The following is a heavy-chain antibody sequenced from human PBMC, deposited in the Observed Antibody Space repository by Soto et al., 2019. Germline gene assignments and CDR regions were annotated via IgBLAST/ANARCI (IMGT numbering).Heavy chain of an antibody. CDR2: IYYSGST. J-gene: IGHJ4*02. D-gene: IGHD5-12*01. Sequence: PSETLSLTCTVSGGSISSSSYYWGWIRQPPGKGLEWIGSIYYSGSTYYNPSLKSRVTISVDTSKNQFSLKLSSVTAADTAVYYCARHAPVDIVATIPYHFDYWGQGTLVTVSS. CDR3: ARHAPVDIVATIPYHFDY. V-gene: IGHV4-39*01. CDR1: GGSISSSSYY.